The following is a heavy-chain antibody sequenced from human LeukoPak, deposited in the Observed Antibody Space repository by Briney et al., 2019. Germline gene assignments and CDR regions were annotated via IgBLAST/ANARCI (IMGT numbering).Heavy chain of an antibody. CDR2: IYTSGST. D-gene: IGHD1-14*01. V-gene: IGHV4-4*07. J-gene: IGHJ4*02. CDR1: GGSISSYY. Sequence: SETLSLTCTVSGGSISSYYWSWIRQPAGKGLEWIGRIYTSGSTNYNPSLKSRVTMSVDTSKNQFSLKLSSVTAADTAVYYCARGAGWGSVSEFDYWGQGTLVTVSS. CDR3: ARGAGWGSVSEFDY.